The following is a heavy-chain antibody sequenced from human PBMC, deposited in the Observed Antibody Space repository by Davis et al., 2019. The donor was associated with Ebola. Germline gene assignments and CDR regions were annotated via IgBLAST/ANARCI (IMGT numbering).Heavy chain of an antibody. D-gene: IGHD6-13*01. J-gene: IGHJ6*04. Sequence: PSETLSLTCAVSGGSISSSNWWSWVRQPPGKGLEWIGEIYHSGSTNYNPSLKSRVTISVDKSKNQFSLKLSSVTAADTAVYYCARVGRLREQLVRYYYGMDVWGKGTTVTVSS. CDR2: IYHSGST. V-gene: IGHV4-4*02. CDR3: ARVGRLREQLVRYYYGMDV. CDR1: GGSISSSNW.